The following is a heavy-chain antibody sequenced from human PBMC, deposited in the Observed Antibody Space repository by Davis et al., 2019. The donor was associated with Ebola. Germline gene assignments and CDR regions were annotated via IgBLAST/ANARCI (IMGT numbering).Heavy chain of an antibody. CDR1: GGSISRGGSY. J-gene: IGHJ6*03. V-gene: IGHV4-31*03. CDR2: IYYSGST. D-gene: IGHD3-22*01. CDR3: ARDLRYDSSGYDYYFYMDV. Sequence: PSETLSLTCTVSGGSISRGGSYWTWIRQHPGKGLEWIGYIYYSGSTYYKLSLKSRVTIPLDTSKNQFSLNLYSVTAADTAVYYCARDLRYDSSGYDYYFYMDVWGKGTTVTVSS.